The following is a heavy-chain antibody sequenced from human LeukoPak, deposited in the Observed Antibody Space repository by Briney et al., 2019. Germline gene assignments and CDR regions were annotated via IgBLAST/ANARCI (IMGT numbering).Heavy chain of an antibody. CDR1: GYTFTSYD. CDR3: ARGRSWGGYSHYYYYYMDV. J-gene: IGHJ6*03. Sequence: VASVKVSCKASGYTFTSYDINWVRQATGQGLEWMGWMNPNSGNTGYAQKFQGRVTMTRNTSISTAYMELSSLRSEDTAVYYCARGRSWGGYSHYYYYYMDVWGKGTTVTVSS. V-gene: IGHV1-8*01. D-gene: IGHD3-3*01. CDR2: MNPNSGNT.